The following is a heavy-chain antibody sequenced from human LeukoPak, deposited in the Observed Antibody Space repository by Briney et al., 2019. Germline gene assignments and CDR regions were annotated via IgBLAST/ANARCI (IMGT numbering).Heavy chain of an antibody. CDR3: ARLYCSSTSCYMAIDY. CDR1: GYTFTDYY. D-gene: IGHD2-2*02. J-gene: IGHJ4*02. CDR2: ISAYNGNT. V-gene: IGHV1-18*04. Sequence: ASVKVSCKASGYTFTDYYLHWVRQAPGQGLEWMGWISAYNGNTNYAQKLQGRVTMTTDTSTSTAYMELRSLRSDDTAVYYCARLYCSSTSCYMAIDYWGQGTLVTVSS.